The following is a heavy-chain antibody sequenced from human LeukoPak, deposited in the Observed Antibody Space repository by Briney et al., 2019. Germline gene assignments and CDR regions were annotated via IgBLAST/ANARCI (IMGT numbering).Heavy chain of an antibody. CDR3: ARVTGPRRYYSDNNGYRPYYFDY. D-gene: IGHD3-22*01. V-gene: IGHV3-66*01. CDR2: SYSGGST. J-gene: IGHJ4*02. Sequence: GGSLRLSCAASAFSVGSNYVTWVRQAAGKGLEWVSLSYSGGSTYYADSVKGRFTISRDNSKNTLYLQMNSLRAEDTAVYYCARVTGPRRYYSDNNGYRPYYFDYWGQGSLVTVSS. CDR1: AFSVGSNY.